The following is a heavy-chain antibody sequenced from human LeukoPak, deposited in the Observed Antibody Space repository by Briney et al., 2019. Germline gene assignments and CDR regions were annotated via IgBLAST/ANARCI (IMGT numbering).Heavy chain of an antibody. J-gene: IGHJ4*02. CDR1: GFTFSSYA. D-gene: IGHD1-26*01. Sequence: GGSLRLSCAASGFTFSSYAMSWVRQAPGKGLEWVSAISGSGGSTYYADSVKGRFTISRDNSKNTLYPQMNSLRAEDTAVYYCAKGRRIVGAIDYWGQGTLVTVSS. CDR3: AKGRRIVGAIDY. CDR2: ISGSGGST. V-gene: IGHV3-23*01.